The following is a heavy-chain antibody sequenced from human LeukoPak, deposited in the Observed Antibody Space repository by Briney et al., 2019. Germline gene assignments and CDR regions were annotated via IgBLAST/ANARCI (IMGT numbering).Heavy chain of an antibody. J-gene: IGHJ6*03. V-gene: IGHV1-69*05. Sequence: GSSVKVSCKASGGTFSSYAISWVRQAPGQGLEWMGGIIPIFGTANYAQKFQGRVTITTDESTSTAYMELSSLRSEDMAVYYCTRGPSMILYYYYMDVWGKGTTVTVSS. CDR1: GGTFSSYA. CDR3: TRGPSMILYYYYMDV. CDR2: IIPIFGTA. D-gene: IGHD3-22*01.